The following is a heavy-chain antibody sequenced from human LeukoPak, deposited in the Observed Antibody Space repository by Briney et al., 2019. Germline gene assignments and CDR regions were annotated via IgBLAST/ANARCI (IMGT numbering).Heavy chain of an antibody. V-gene: IGHV3-23*01. J-gene: IGHJ4*02. D-gene: IGHD3-10*01. CDR1: GFTFSSYA. CDR3: VKGHHYGPGSYWV. CDR2: ISGSDGST. Sequence: GGSLRLSCAASGFTFSSYAMTWVRQAPGKGLEWVSAISGSDGSTYYADSVKGRFTISRDNSKNTLYLQMNSLRAEDTAVYYCVKGHHYGPGSYWVWGQGTLVTVSS.